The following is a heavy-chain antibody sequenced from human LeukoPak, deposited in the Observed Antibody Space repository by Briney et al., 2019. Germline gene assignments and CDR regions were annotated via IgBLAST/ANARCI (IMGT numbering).Heavy chain of an antibody. CDR1: GYSFCSYW. Sequence: GESLKISCKASGYSFCSYWIGWVRQMPGKGLEWMGIIYPGDSDTRYSPSFLGQVTISADKSISTAYLQWSGLKPSDTAMYYCAKRWADSSGSQHYFDYWGQGTLVTVSS. D-gene: IGHD3-22*01. V-gene: IGHV5-51*01. CDR2: IYPGDSDT. CDR3: AKRWADSSGSQHYFDY. J-gene: IGHJ4*02.